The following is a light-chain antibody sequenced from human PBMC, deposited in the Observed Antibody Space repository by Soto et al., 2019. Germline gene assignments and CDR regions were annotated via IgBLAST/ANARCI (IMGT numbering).Light chain of an antibody. Sequence: VVLTQSPATLSLSPGERATLSCRADQSVSANSLAWYQQKPGQAPRLLIYSASSRATGIPDRFSGSGSGKDFTLTIRRLEPEDFAVFYCHQYGSSPFTFGPGTKVDIK. CDR3: HQYGSSPFT. J-gene: IGKJ3*01. CDR2: SAS. V-gene: IGKV3-20*01. CDR1: QSVSANS.